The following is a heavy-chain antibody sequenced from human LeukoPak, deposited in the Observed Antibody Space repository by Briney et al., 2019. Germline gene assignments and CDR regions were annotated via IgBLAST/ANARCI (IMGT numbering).Heavy chain of an antibody. CDR3: ARVKPYYYYGMDV. CDR1: GGTFSSYA. Sequence: ASVKVSCKASGGTFSSYAISWVRQAPGQGLEWMGRIIPILDIPNYAQKFQGRVTITADKSTSTAYMELSSLRSEDTAVYYCARVKPYYYYGMDVWGQGTTVTVSS. CDR2: IIPILDIP. V-gene: IGHV1-69*04. J-gene: IGHJ6*02.